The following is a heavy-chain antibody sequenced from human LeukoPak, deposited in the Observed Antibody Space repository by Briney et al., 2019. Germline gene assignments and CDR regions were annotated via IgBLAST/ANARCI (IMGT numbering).Heavy chain of an antibody. Sequence: GGSLRLSCAASGFTFSSYAMSWVRQAPGKGLEWVSAISGSGGSTYYADSVKGRFSISRDNSKNTLYLQMKSLRAEDTAVYYCAKQGVSSGYYSPFYYYYGMDVWGQGTTVTVSS. CDR2: ISGSGGST. D-gene: IGHD3-22*01. V-gene: IGHV3-23*01. CDR1: GFTFSSYA. CDR3: AKQGVSSGYYSPFYYYYGMDV. J-gene: IGHJ6*02.